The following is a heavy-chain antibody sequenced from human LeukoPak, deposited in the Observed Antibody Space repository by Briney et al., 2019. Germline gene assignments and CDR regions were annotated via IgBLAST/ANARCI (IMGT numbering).Heavy chain of an antibody. CDR3: ARYNSLGRGFTAVDY. CDR1: GGSFSGYY. V-gene: IGHV4-34*01. J-gene: IGHJ4*02. Sequence: SETLSLTCAVYGGSFSGYYWSWIRQPPGKGREWIGEINHIGSTNYNPSLKSRATISVDTSKNQYSLKLSSVTAADTAVYYCARYNSLGRGFTAVDYWGQGTLVTVSS. D-gene: IGHD3-10*01. CDR2: INHIGST.